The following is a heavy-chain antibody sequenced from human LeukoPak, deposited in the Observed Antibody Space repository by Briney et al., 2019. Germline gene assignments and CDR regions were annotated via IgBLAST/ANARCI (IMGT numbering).Heavy chain of an antibody. CDR2: IIPIFGTA. V-gene: IGHV1-69*06. CDR1: GGTFSSYA. Sequence: ASVKVSCKASGGTFSSYAISWVRQAPGQGLEWMGGIIPIFGTANYAQKFQGRVTVTADKSTSTAYMELSSLRSEDTAVYYCARGRPTTSIAAAGVNWFDPWGQGTLVTVSS. D-gene: IGHD6-13*01. J-gene: IGHJ5*02. CDR3: ARGRPTTSIAAAGVNWFDP.